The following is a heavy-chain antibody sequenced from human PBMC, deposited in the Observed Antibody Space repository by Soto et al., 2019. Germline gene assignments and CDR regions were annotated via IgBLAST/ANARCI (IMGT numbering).Heavy chain of an antibody. CDR2: IIPIFGTA. V-gene: IGHV1-69*13. J-gene: IGHJ4*02. CDR3: ASLDYYDSSGYPQTSYYFDY. Sequence: GASVKVSCKASGGTFSSYAISWVRQAPGQGLEWMGGIIPIFGTANYAQKFQGRVTITADESTSTAYVELSSLRSEDTAVYYCASLDYYDSSGYPQTSYYFDYWGQGTLVTVSS. D-gene: IGHD3-22*01. CDR1: GGTFSSYA.